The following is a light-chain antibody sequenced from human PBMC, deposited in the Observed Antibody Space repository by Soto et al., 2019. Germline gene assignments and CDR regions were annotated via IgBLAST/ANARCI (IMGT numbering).Light chain of an antibody. J-gene: IGKJ1*01. V-gene: IGKV1-5*01. CDR3: QQYYSYFWT. CDR2: DAS. CDR1: QTISSW. Sequence: DIQMTQSPSTLSGSVGDRVTITCRASQTISSWLAWYQQKPGKAPKLLIFDASTLENGVPARFSGSRSGPEFSLTISSLQPDDFATYYCQQYYSYFWTFGQGTKVDIK.